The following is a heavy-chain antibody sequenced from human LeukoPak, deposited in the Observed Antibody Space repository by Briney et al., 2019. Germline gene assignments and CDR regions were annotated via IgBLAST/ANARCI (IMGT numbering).Heavy chain of an antibody. V-gene: IGHV3-30-3*01. CDR3: AKAWSTTCFCPGV. J-gene: IGHJ3*01. CDR1: GFTFSSYA. Sequence: PGGSLRLSCAASGFTFSSYAMHWVRQAPGKGLEWVAVISYDGSNKYYADSVKGRFTISRDNSKNTVNLQMNSLKDEDTALYFCAKAWSTTCFCPGVWGQGTMVTVSS. CDR2: ISYDGSNK. D-gene: IGHD2/OR15-2a*01.